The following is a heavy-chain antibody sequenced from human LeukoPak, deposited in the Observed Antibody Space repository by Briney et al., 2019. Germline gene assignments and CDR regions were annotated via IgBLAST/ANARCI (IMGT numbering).Heavy chain of an antibody. J-gene: IGHJ5*02. V-gene: IGHV4-39*01. CDR1: GGSISSSSYY. CDR3: ARSAVAGTFAWFDP. Sequence: PSETLSLTCTVSGGSISSSSYYWGWIRQPPGKGLEWIGSIYYSGSTYCNPSLKSRVTISVDTSKNQFSLKLSSVTAADTAVYYCARSAVAGTFAWFDPWGQGTLVTVSS. D-gene: IGHD6-19*01. CDR2: IYYSGST.